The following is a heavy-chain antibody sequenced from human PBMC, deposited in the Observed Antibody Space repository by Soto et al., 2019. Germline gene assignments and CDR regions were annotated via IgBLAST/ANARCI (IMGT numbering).Heavy chain of an antibody. CDR3: AREIVTAGGNNYFDP. J-gene: IGHJ5*02. CDR2: VYHTGGH. V-gene: IGHV4-4*02. CDR1: GGTFASSDW. D-gene: IGHD2-21*02. Sequence: WETLSLTCGVSGGTFASSDWWSWLRQSPGRGLGWIGNVYHTGGHNFNPSLQSRVTFSVDKANSELSLRLTSVTAGGTAVYFCAREIVTAGGNNYFDPWGPGTLVTVSS.